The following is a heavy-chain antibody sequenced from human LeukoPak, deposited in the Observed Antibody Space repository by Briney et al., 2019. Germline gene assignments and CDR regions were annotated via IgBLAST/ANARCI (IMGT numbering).Heavy chain of an antibody. V-gene: IGHV1-18*01. CDR3: ARDPGIAAAGPDLSYNWFDP. CDR1: GYTFTSYG. J-gene: IGHJ5*02. D-gene: IGHD6-13*01. CDR2: ISAYNGNT. Sequence: ASVKVSCKASGYTFTSYGISWVRQAPGQGLEWMGWISAYNGNTNHAQKLQGRVTMTTDTSTSTAYMELRSLRSDDTAVYYCARDPGIAAAGPDLSYNWFDPWGQGTLVTVSS.